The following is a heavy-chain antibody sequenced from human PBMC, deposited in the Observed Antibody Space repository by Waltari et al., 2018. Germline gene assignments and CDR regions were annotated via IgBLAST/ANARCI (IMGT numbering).Heavy chain of an antibody. J-gene: IGHJ3*02. CDR1: GGSISSSSYY. CDR3: ARTHIVGATNAFDI. D-gene: IGHD1-26*01. V-gene: IGHV4-39*07. CDR2: IYYSGRT. Sequence: QLQLQESGPGLVKPSETLSLTCTVSGGSISSSSYYWGWIRQPPGKGLEWIGRIYYSGRTYYKPSLKSRVTISVDTAKNQFSLKLSSVTAADTAVYYCARTHIVGATNAFDIWGQGTMVTVSS.